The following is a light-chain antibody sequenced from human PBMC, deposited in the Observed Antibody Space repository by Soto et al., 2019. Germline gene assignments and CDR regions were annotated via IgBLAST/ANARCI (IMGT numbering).Light chain of an antibody. CDR3: CSYGGSSTLV. V-gene: IGLV2-23*01. CDR1: SSDVGSYNL. J-gene: IGLJ2*01. Sequence: QLVLTQPASVSESPGQSITISCTGTSSDVGSYNLVSWYQQHPGKAPKLIISEGSERPSGVSNRFSGSKSGNTASLTISGLQTEDEGDYYCCSYGGSSTLVFGGGTKLTVL. CDR2: EGS.